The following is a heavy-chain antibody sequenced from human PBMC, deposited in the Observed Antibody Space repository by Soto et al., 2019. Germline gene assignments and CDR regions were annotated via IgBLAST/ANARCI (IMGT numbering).Heavy chain of an antibody. V-gene: IGHV1-2*04. CDR2: INPNSGGT. J-gene: IGHJ4*02. D-gene: IGHD3-22*01. Sequence: GASVKVSCKTSGYIFTDYYIHWVRRAPGQGLEWMGWINPNSGGTNYAQKFQDWVTMTRDTSINTAYMEVNRLRSDDTAVYYCARPSGYYPYYFDDWGQGTQVTVSS. CDR1: GYIFTDYY. CDR3: ARPSGYYPYYFDD.